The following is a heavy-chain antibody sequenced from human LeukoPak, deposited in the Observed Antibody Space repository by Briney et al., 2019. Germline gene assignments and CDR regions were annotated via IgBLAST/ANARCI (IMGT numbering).Heavy chain of an antibody. CDR2: INPNSGGT. CDR3: ARGGRFLEWLLNFYYYYYYMDV. CDR1: GYTFNGYY. J-gene: IGHJ6*03. D-gene: IGHD3-3*01. V-gene: IGHV1-2*02. Sequence: ASVKVFCKASGYTFNGYYMHWVRQAPGQGLVWMGWINPNSGGTNYAQKFQGRVTMTRDTYISTAYMELSRLRSDDTAVYYCARGGRFLEWLLNFYYYYYYMDVWGKGTTVTVSS.